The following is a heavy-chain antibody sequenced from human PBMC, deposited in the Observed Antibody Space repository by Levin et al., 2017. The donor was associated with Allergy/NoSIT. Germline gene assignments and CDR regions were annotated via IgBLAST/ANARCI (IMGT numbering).Heavy chain of an antibody. CDR2: IKSKTDGGTT. CDR3: TTVPYYDSSGYPHY. V-gene: IGHV3-15*01. J-gene: IGHJ4*02. D-gene: IGHD3-22*01. Sequence: KSGGSLRLSCAASGFTFSNAWMSWVRQAPGKGLEWVGRIKSKTDGGTTDYAAPVKGRFTISRDDSKNTLYLQMNSLKTEDTAVYYCTTVPYYDSSGYPHYWGQGTLVTVSS. CDR1: GFTFSNAW.